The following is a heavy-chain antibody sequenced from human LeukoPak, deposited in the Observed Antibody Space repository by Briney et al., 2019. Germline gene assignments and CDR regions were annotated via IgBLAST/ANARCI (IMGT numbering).Heavy chain of an antibody. CDR1: GFDFSGFY. J-gene: IGHJ4*02. CDR2: IRSKPSSYTT. V-gene: IGHV3-73*01. CDR3: TRQDCSGGSCSYVDY. D-gene: IGHD2-15*01. Sequence: GGSLKLSCTASGFDFSGFYMHCVRQASGRGLEWVGLIRSKPSSYTTVYAASVKGRFTISRDDSKSTAYLQMNSLKAEDTAVYYCTRQDCSGGSCSYVDYWGQGTLVTVSS.